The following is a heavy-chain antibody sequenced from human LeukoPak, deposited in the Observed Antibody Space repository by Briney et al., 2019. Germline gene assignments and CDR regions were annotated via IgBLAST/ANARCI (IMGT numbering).Heavy chain of an antibody. CDR3: ARRGSYYRVDY. CDR1: GGSFSGYY. CDR2: TNHSGST. D-gene: IGHD1-26*01. Sequence: SETLSLTCAVYGGSFSGYYWSWIRQPPGKGLEWIGETNHSGSTNYNPSLKSRVTISVDTSKNQFSLKLSSVTAADTAVYYCARRGSYYRVDYWGQGTLVTVSS. J-gene: IGHJ4*02. V-gene: IGHV4-34*01.